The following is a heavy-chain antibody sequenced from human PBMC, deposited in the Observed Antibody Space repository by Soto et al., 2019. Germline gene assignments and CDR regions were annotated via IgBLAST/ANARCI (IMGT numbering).Heavy chain of an antibody. CDR2: IYYSGST. Sequence: SETLSLTCTVSGGSISSYYWSWIRQPPGKGLEWIGYIYYSGSTNYNPSLKSRVTISVDTSKNQFSLKLSSVTAADTAVYYCARDTRDCSGGSCYPNNWFDPWGQGTLVTVSS. CDR1: GGSISSYY. D-gene: IGHD2-15*01. V-gene: IGHV4-59*01. J-gene: IGHJ5*02. CDR3: ARDTRDCSGGSCYPNNWFDP.